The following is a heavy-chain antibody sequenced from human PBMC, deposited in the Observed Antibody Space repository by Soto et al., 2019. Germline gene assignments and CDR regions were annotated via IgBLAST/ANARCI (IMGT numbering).Heavy chain of an antibody. Sequence: SENLALTCAVYGGSFSGYYWSWIRQPPGKGLEWIGEINHSGSTNYNPSLKSRVTISVDTSKNQFSLKLSSVTAADTAVYYCARVRAPRLLWVCYRYTPGRSIDIRCQGLMVSVS. V-gene: IGHV4-34*01. D-gene: IGHD3-16*02. CDR2: INHSGST. CDR1: GGSFSGYY. CDR3: ARVRAPRLLWVCYRYTPGRSIDI. J-gene: IGHJ3*02.